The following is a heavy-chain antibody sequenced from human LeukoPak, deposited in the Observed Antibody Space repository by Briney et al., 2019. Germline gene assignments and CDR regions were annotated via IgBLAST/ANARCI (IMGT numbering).Heavy chain of an antibody. CDR1: GFTFSSYS. D-gene: IGHD3-3*01. CDR3: ARAYYDFWSGYYSEIEFDY. J-gene: IGHJ4*02. Sequence: GGSLRLSCAASGFTFSSYSMNWVRQAPGKGLKWVSSISSSSSYIYYADSVKGRFTISRDNAKNSLYLQMNSLRAEDTAVYYCARAYYDFWSGYYSEIEFDYWGQGTLVTVSS. V-gene: IGHV3-21*01. CDR2: ISSSSSYI.